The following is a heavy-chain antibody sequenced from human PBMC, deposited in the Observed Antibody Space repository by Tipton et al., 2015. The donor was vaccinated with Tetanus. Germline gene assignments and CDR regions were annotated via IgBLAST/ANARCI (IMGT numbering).Heavy chain of an antibody. Sequence: QLVQSGAEVKKPGASVKVSCKASGYTFTSYDINWVRQATGQGLEWMGWMNPNSGNTGYAQKFQGRVTMTRNTSISPAYMELSSLRSEDTAVYYCARGLNDYVWGSYREPLDYWGQGTLVTVSS. J-gene: IGHJ4*02. D-gene: IGHD3-16*02. CDR1: GYTFTSYD. V-gene: IGHV1-8*01. CDR2: MNPNSGNT. CDR3: ARGLNDYVWGSYREPLDY.